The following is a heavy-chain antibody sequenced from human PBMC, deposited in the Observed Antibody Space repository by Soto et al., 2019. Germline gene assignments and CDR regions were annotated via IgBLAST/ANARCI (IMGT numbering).Heavy chain of an antibody. Sequence: SGPTLVNPTQTLTLTCTFSGFSLSTSGMCVSWIRQPPGKALEWLALIDWDDDKYYSTSLKTRLTISKDTSKNQVVLTMANMDPVDTATYYCARIRDGDYSLFFPDYWGQGTLVTVSS. CDR2: IDWDDDK. J-gene: IGHJ4*02. CDR1: GFSLSTSGMC. CDR3: ARIRDGDYSLFFPDY. V-gene: IGHV2-70*01. D-gene: IGHD4-17*01.